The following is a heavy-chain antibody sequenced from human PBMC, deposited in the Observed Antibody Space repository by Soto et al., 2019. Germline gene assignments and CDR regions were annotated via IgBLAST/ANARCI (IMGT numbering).Heavy chain of an antibody. CDR3: ARRNGEYYYYMDV. CDR1: GASISSYY. CDR2: IYYSGST. D-gene: IGHD7-27*01. V-gene: IGHV4-59*08. J-gene: IGHJ6*03. Sequence: SETLSLTCTVSGASISSYYWSWIRQPPGKGLEWIGYIYYSGSTNYNPSLKSRVTISVDTSKNQFSLKLSSVTAADTAVYYCARRNGEYYYYMDVWGKGTTVTVSS.